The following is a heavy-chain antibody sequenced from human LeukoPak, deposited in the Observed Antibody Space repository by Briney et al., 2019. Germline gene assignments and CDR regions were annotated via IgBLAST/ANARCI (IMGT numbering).Heavy chain of an antibody. CDR2: ISASGDVT. V-gene: IGHV3-23*01. CDR3: AKSLFTSATGTGRAFHI. J-gene: IGHJ3*02. Sequence: PGGSLRLSCAASEFTFSKFPMGWVRQAPGRGLEWVSAISASGDVTFHADSVRGRFTISRDNSKSTLFLQMNDLRVEDTAKFYRAKSLFTSATGTGRAFHIWGQGTMVSVSS. D-gene: IGHD1-1*01. CDR1: EFTFSKFP.